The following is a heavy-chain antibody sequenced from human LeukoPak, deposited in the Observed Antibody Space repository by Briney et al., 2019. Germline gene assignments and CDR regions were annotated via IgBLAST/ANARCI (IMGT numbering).Heavy chain of an antibody. D-gene: IGHD6-13*01. Sequence: PRGSLRLSCGASGFTFSSYGMHWVRQAPGKRLEWVAFIQYDGSGKYYADSTKGRFTISRDNSKNTLFLQMNSLRGEDTAVYYCVKGSSWHFDYWGQGTLVTVPS. CDR2: IQYDGSGK. CDR1: GFTFSSYG. J-gene: IGHJ4*02. CDR3: VKGSSWHFDY. V-gene: IGHV3-30*02.